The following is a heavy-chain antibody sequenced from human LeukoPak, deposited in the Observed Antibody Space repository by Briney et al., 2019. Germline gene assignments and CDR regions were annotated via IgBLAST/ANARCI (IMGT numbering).Heavy chain of an antibody. Sequence: GASVNVSCTASGYTFTSYGISWVRQAPGQGLEWMGWISAYNGNTNYAQKLQGRVTMTRNTSISTAYMELSSLRSEDTAVYYCARTLSSSWYQDYFDYWGQETLVTVSS. D-gene: IGHD6-13*01. CDR2: ISAYNGNT. V-gene: IGHV1-18*01. CDR1: GYTFTSYG. J-gene: IGHJ4*02. CDR3: ARTLSSSWYQDYFDY.